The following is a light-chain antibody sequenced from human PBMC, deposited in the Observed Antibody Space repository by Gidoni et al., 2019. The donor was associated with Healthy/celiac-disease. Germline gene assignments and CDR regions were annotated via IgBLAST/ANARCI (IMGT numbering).Light chain of an antibody. J-gene: IGLJ2*01. CDR3: QSYDSSLSGVV. Sequence: QSVLTQPPSVSGAPGQRVTISCTGRSSNIGAGYDVPWYQQLPGTAPKRLISGNSNRPSGVPDRFSGSKSGTSASLAITGLQAEDEADYYCQSYDSSLSGVVFGGGTKLTVL. CDR1: SSNIGAGYD. CDR2: GNS. V-gene: IGLV1-40*01.